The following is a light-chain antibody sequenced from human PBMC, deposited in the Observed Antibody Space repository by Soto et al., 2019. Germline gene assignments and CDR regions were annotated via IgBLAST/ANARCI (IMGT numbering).Light chain of an antibody. J-gene: IGKJ1*01. CDR3: QLSHSTPLM. Sequence: DIQMTQSPSSLSASVGDRVTITCRASQNINTYLNWYQQKPGKAPKLLIYAASALRSGVPSRFSGSGSGTDFTLTISSLQPEDCATYYCQLSHSTPLMFGQGTKVDNK. CDR1: QNINTY. CDR2: AAS. V-gene: IGKV1-39*01.